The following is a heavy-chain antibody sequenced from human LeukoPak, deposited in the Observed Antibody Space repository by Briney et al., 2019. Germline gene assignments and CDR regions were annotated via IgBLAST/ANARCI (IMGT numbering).Heavy chain of an antibody. V-gene: IGHV3-7*01. J-gene: IGHJ4*02. CDR3: ARHSNKYDYDSSGHYRSFDY. CDR2: IKQDGSDK. D-gene: IGHD3-22*01. Sequence: GGSVRLSCAASGVSFSFYWMSWVRQAPGKGLEWVANIKQDGSDKYYVDSVKGRFTIPRDNSKNSLYLQMNSLRAEDTAVYFCARHSNKYDYDSSGHYRSFDYWGQGTLVSVSS. CDR1: GVSFSFYW.